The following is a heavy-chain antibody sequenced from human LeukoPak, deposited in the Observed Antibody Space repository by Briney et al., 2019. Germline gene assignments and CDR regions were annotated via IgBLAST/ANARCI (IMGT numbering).Heavy chain of an antibody. CDR2: INPNSGGT. Sequence: ASVKVSCKASGYTFTNYFMHWVRQAPGQGLEWMGRINPNSGGTNYAQKFQGRVTMTRDTSISTAYMELSRLRSDDTAVYYCARDLMTIFGVVTMGGSYYYGMDVWGQGTTVTVSS. D-gene: IGHD3-3*01. CDR1: GYTFTNYF. J-gene: IGHJ6*02. CDR3: ARDLMTIFGVVTMGGSYYYGMDV. V-gene: IGHV1-2*06.